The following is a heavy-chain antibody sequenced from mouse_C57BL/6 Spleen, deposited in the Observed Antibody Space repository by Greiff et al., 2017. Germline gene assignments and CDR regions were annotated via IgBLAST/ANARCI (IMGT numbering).Heavy chain of an antibody. V-gene: IGHV5-4*01. J-gene: IGHJ2*01. CDR3: ARDDDGYQGDY. D-gene: IGHD2-3*01. CDR2: ISDGGSYT. Sequence: EVQVVESGGGLVKPGGSLKLSCAASGFTFSSYAMSWVRQTPEKRLEWVATISDGGSYTYYPDNVKGRFTISRDNAKNNLYLQMSHLKSEDTAMYYCARDDDGYQGDYWGQGTTLTVSS. CDR1: GFTFSSYA.